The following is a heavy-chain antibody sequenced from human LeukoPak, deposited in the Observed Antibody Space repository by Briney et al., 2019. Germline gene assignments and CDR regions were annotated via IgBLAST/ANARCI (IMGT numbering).Heavy chain of an antibody. J-gene: IGHJ5*02. CDR1: GYTFTGYY. V-gene: IGHV1-2*02. D-gene: IGHD3-9*01. Sequence: ASVKVSCKASGYTFTGYYMNWVRQAPGQGLEWMGWINSDSGFTKYAQKFQGGVTMTRDTSITTVYMDPTRLTSDDTAVYYCARNFDMKGFDPWGQGTLVTVSS. CDR2: INSDSGFT. CDR3: ARNFDMKGFDP.